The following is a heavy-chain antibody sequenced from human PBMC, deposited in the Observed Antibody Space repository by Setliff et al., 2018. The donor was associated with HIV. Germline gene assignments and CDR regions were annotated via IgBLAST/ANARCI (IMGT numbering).Heavy chain of an antibody. V-gene: IGHV3-7*02. CDR2: MNRDGSEK. J-gene: IGHJ3*02. CDR3: ASLGAFDI. Sequence: GGSLRLSCAASGFTFSSSWMTWVRQAPGRGLEYVAGMNRDGSEKGYADSVKGRFSISRDNAKNSLYLQMSSLRAEDTALYYCASLGAFDIWGQGTLVTVSS. CDR1: GFTFSSSW.